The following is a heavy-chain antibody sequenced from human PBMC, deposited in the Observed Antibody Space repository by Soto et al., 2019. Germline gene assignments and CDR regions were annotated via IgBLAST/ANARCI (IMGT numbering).Heavy chain of an antibody. CDR3: ARSEYTSGWTGY. CDR2: INAGNDNT. V-gene: IGHV1-3*05. D-gene: IGHD6-19*01. J-gene: IGHJ4*02. Sequence: QVQLVQSGAEEKKPGASVKVSCKASGYTFTSYAMHWVGQAPGQRLEGMGWINAGNDNTKYSQKFQGRVTITRDTSASTAYMELSSLRSEDTAVYYCARSEYTSGWTGYWGQGTLVTVSS. CDR1: GYTFTSYA.